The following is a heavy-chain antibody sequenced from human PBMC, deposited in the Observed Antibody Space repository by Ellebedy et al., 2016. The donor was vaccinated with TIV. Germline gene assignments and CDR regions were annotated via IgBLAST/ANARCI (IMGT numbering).Heavy chain of an antibody. CDR3: ARDHIGSGWYHY. CDR1: GGSISSSSNF. CDR2: FYSRGNT. Sequence: SETLSLTCTVSGGSISSSSNFWAWIRQPPGKGLEWIGSFYSRGNTYYNPSLRSRVTISVDTSKTQVSLRLTSVTAADTAVFYCARDHIGSGWYHYWGQGTLVTVSS. V-gene: IGHV4-39*07. D-gene: IGHD6-19*01. J-gene: IGHJ4*02.